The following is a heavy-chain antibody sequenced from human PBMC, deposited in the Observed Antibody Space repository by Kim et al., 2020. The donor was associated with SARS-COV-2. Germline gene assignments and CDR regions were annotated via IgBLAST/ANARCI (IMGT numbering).Heavy chain of an antibody. CDR3: ATFWATMRYYWFDP. Sequence: ASVKVSCKVSGYTLTELSMHWVRQAPGKGLEWMGGFDPEHGAPIDAQKFQGRVTMTEATSTDTAYMELSSLRSEDTAVYYCATFWATMRYYWFDPWGQGTLVTVSS. V-gene: IGHV1-24*01. CDR1: GYTLTELS. D-gene: IGHD5-12*01. CDR2: FDPEHGAP. J-gene: IGHJ5*02.